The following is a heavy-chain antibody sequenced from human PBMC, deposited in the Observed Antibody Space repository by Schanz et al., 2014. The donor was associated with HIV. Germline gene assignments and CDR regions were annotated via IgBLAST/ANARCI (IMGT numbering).Heavy chain of an antibody. Sequence: QVQLQESGPGLVKPSQTLSLTCTVSGGSISSGGYYWSWIRQHPGKGLEWIGYIYYSGSTYYNPALKSRVTISVDTSKNQFSMKLTSVTAADTAVFYCARGRNYDILTGYGYYFDYWGQGTLVTVSS. D-gene: IGHD3-9*01. CDR2: IYYSGST. CDR3: ARGRNYDILTGYGYYFDY. J-gene: IGHJ4*02. CDR1: GGSISSGGYY. V-gene: IGHV4-31*03.